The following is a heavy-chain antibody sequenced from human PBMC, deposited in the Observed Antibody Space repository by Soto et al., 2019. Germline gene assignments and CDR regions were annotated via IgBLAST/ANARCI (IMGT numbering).Heavy chain of an antibody. V-gene: IGHV4-39*01. CDR1: GGSISSSSYY. D-gene: IGHD6-6*01. CDR2: IYYSGST. Sequence: LSLTCTVSGGSISSSSYYWGWIRQPPGKGLEWIGSIYYSGSTYYNPSLKSRVTISVDTSKNQFSLKLSSVTAADTAVYYCARQAARPHVSHSIDYWGQGTLVTVSS. J-gene: IGHJ4*02. CDR3: ARQAARPHVSHSIDY.